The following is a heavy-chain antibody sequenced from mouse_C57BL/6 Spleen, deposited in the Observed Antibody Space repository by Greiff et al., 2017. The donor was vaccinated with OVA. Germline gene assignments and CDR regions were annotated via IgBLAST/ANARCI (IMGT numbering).Heavy chain of an antibody. D-gene: IGHD1-1*01. CDR1: GYTFTSYW. CDR3: ARTEYYGSSPYYAMDY. J-gene: IGHJ4*01. CDR2: IDPSDSYT. Sequence: QVQLQQPGAELVKPGASVKLSCKASGYTFTSYWMQWVKQRPGQGLEWIGEIDPSDSYTNYNQQFKGKATLTVDTSSSTAYMQLSSLTSEDSAVYDCARTEYYGSSPYYAMDYWGQGTSVTVSS. V-gene: IGHV1-50*01.